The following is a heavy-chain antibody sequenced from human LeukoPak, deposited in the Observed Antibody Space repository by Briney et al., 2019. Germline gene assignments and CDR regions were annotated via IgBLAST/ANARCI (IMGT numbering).Heavy chain of an antibody. CDR1: GCTFRNYG. CDR3: ARGYTYFAY. CDR2: IRYDGADE. J-gene: IGHJ4*02. D-gene: IGHD5-18*01. Sequence: GGSLRLSCAASGCTFRNYGMHWVRQAPGKGLEWVTFIRYDGADEYYADSVKGRFTISRDDSKNTVFLQMSTLRVEDTAVYYCARGYTYFAYWGQGTLVTVSS. V-gene: IGHV3-30*02.